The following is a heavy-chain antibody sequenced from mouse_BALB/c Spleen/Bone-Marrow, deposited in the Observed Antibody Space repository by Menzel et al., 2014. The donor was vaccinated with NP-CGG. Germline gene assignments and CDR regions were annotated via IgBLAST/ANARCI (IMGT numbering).Heavy chain of an antibody. CDR1: GFNIKDTY. V-gene: IGHV14-3*02. J-gene: IGHJ2*01. CDR2: IDPANGNT. D-gene: IGHD1-1*01. CDR3: AYGSSYDYFDY. Sequence: VHLQQPGAGRVKPGASVKLSCTASGFNIKDTYMHWVKQRPEQGLEWIGRIDPANGNTKYDPKFQGKATITADTSSNTAYLQLSSLTSEDTAVYYCAYGSSYDYFDYWGQGTTLTVSS.